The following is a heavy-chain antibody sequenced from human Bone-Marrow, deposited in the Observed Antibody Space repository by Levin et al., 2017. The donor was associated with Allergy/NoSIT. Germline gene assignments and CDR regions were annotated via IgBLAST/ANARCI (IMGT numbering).Heavy chain of an antibody. J-gene: IGHJ3*02. CDR2: ISWNSGSI. CDR3: AKDMGIYGDYKHYAFDI. CDR1: GFTFDDYA. Sequence: SLKISCAASGFTFDDYAMHWVRQAPGKGLEWVSGISWNSGSIGYADSVKGRFTISRDNAKNSLYLQMNSLRAEDTALYYCAKDMGIYGDYKHYAFDIWGQGTMVTVSS. D-gene: IGHD4-17*01. V-gene: IGHV3-9*01.